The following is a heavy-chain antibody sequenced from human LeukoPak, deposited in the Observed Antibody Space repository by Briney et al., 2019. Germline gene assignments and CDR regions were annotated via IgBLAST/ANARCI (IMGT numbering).Heavy chain of an antibody. D-gene: IGHD2/OR15-2a*01. CDR3: ARRGNMSSHAFDI. J-gene: IGHJ3*02. V-gene: IGHV3-11*01. Sequence: GGSLRLSCAASGFSFSDSYMSWIRQAPGQGLEWLSYIKSSDTSTFYADSVKGRFTVSRDNAKNSLYLQMNSLRTEDTAVYYCARRGNMSSHAFDIWGQGTVVTVSS. CDR2: IKSSDTST. CDR1: GFSFSDSY.